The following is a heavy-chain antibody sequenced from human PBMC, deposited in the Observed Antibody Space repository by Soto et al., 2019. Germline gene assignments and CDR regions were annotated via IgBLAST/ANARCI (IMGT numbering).Heavy chain of an antibody. CDR3: TKDTFGAWES. Sequence: PGGSLRLSCTASEITLNIYWMHWIRQAPGKGLVWVSRINPESTTLTYADSVTGRFTISGDSAKNTLYLQMNGLSAEDTAIYYCTKDTFGAWESWGQGTLVTRLL. D-gene: IGHD1-26*01. J-gene: IGHJ5*02. CDR1: EITLNIYW. V-gene: IGHV3-74*01. CDR2: INPESTTL.